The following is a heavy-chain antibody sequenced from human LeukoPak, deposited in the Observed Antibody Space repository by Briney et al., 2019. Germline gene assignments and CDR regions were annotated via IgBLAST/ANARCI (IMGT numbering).Heavy chain of an antibody. J-gene: IGHJ4*02. CDR3: ARSPHILTGENFDF. CDR2: INVNSGGT. Sequence: ASEKVSCKASGYTFTDDYIHWVRQAPGQGLEWMGWINVNSGGTNYAQKFYARVTMTRDTSISTAYMELSRLRSDDTAVFYCARSPHILTGENFDFWGQGTLVTVSS. V-gene: IGHV1-2*02. D-gene: IGHD3-9*01. CDR1: GYTFTDDY.